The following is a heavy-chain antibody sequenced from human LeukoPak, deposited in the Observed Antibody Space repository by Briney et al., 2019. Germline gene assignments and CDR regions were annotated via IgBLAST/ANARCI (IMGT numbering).Heavy chain of an antibody. CDR1: GYSLTDVF. J-gene: IGHJ4*02. Sequence: ASVTVSCKVSGYSLTDVFIQWVRQAPGEGLEWVGGFDPEEGKKLYARKFQGRVTTTEDTSTDIAYMELHSLTSEDTAVYYCARDQGIGAAGYDFWGQGTLVTVSS. V-gene: IGHV1-24*01. CDR2: FDPEEGKK. CDR3: ARDQGIGAAGYDF. D-gene: IGHD6-13*01.